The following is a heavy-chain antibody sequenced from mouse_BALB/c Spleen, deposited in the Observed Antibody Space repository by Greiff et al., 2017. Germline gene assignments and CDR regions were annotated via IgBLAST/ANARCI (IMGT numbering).Heavy chain of an antibody. CDR2: ISSGSSTI. D-gene: IGHD4-1*01. CDR1: GFTFSSFG. CDR3: ATLGRFAY. J-gene: IGHJ3*01. Sequence: EVQLVESGGGLVQPGGSRKLSCAASGFTFSSFGMHWVRQAPEKGLEWVAYISSGSSTIYYADTVKGRFTISRDNPKNTLFLQMTSLRSEDTAMYYCATLGRFAYWGQGTLVTVSA. V-gene: IGHV5-17*02.